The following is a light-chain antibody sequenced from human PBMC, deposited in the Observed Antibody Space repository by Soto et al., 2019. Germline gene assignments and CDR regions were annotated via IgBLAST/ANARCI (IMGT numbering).Light chain of an antibody. CDR1: QGISTN. CDR2: STS. CDR3: QQSLSTPWT. V-gene: IGKV1-39*01. Sequence: DVQMTQSPSSLSAFVGDRVTITCRASQGISTNLNWYQQKPGKAPELLIYSTSTLQRGVPSRFSCTRSGTDFTLSISSLQPEDFATYYCQQSLSTPWTFGQGTKVELK. J-gene: IGKJ1*01.